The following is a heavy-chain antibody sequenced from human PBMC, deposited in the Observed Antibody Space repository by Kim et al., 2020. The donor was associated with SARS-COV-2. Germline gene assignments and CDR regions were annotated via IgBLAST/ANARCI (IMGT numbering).Heavy chain of an antibody. CDR1: GGSISSGDYY. CDR3: ARVGSWYVNFDY. V-gene: IGHV4-30-4*01. Sequence: SETLSLTCTVSGGSISSGDYYWSWIRQPPGKGLEWIGYIYYSGSTYYNPSLKSRVTISVDTSKNQFSLKLSSVTAADTAVYYCARVGSWYVNFDYWGQGTLVTVSS. CDR2: IYYSGST. J-gene: IGHJ4*02. D-gene: IGHD6-13*01.